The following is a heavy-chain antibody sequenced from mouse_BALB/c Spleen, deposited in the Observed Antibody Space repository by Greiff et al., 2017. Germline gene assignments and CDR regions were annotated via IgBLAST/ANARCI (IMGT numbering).Heavy chain of an antibody. V-gene: IGHV3-6*02. CDR1: GYSITSGYY. Sequence: DVKLQESGPGLVKPSQSLSLTCSVTGYSITSGYYWNWIRQFPGNKLEWMGYISYDGSNNYNPSLKNRISITRDTSKNQFFLKLNSVTTEDTATYYCARDYYRYYAMDYWGQGTSVTVSS. J-gene: IGHJ4*01. CDR3: ARDYYRYYAMDY. CDR2: ISYDGSN. D-gene: IGHD1-1*01.